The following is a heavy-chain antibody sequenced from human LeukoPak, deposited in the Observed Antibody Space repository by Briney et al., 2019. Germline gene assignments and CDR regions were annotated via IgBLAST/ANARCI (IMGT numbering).Heavy chain of an antibody. V-gene: IGHV1-46*01. J-gene: IGHJ5*02. CDR2: INPSGGST. D-gene: IGHD3-10*01. Sequence: ASVKVSCKASGYTFTSYYMHWVRQAPGEGLEWMGRINPSGGSTSYAQNFQGRVTMTRDTSTSTVYMELSSLRSEDTAVYYCAREYYYGSGSYYGALPHWFDPRGQGTLVTVSS. CDR1: GYTFTSYY. CDR3: AREYYYGSGSYYGALPHWFDP.